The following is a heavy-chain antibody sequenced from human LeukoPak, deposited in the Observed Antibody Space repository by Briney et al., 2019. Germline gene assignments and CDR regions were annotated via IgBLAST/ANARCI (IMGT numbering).Heavy chain of an antibody. Sequence: ASVKVTCKASGYTFTSYDINWVRQATGQGLEWMGWMNPNSGNTGYAQKFQGRVTMTRNTSISTAYMELSSLRSEDTAVYYCASSVVTAANDAFDIWGQGTMVTVSS. D-gene: IGHD2-2*01. V-gene: IGHV1-8*01. CDR3: ASSVVTAANDAFDI. J-gene: IGHJ3*02. CDR1: GYTFTSYD. CDR2: MNPNSGNT.